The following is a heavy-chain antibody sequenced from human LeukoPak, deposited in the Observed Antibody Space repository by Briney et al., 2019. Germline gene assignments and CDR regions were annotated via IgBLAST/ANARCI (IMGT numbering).Heavy chain of an antibody. D-gene: IGHD3-10*01. CDR2: IYYSGST. J-gene: IGHJ4*02. CDR3: ARAEMTMDRGASYLFDY. V-gene: IGHV4-31*03. Sequence: SQTLSLTCTVSGGSISSGGYYWTWIRQHPGKGLEWIGYIYYSGSTYYNPSLKSRVTISVDTSKNQFSLKLSSVTAADTAVYYCARAEMTMDRGASYLFDYWGQGTLVTVSS. CDR1: GGSISSGGYY.